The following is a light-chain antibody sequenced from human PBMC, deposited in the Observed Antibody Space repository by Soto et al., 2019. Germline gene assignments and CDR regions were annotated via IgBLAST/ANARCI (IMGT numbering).Light chain of an antibody. CDR2: AAS. J-gene: IGKJ3*01. Sequence: DIQMTQSPSSLSASVGDRVTITCRASQSISSYLNWYQQKPGKAPKLLIYAASSLQSGVPSRFSGSGSGTDFTLTISSLQPEDFATYYCQQSYSSPPFIVTFGPGTKVDIK. CDR3: QQSYSSPPFIVT. CDR1: QSISSY. V-gene: IGKV1-39*01.